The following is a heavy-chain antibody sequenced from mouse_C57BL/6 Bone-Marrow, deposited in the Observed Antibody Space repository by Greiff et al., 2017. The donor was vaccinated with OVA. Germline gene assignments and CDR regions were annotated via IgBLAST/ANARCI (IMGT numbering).Heavy chain of an antibody. J-gene: IGHJ1*03. D-gene: IGHD2-1*01. CDR3: ARGRNGNYVPYWYFDV. Sequence: QVQLQQPGAELVRPGTSVKLSCKASGYTFTSYWMHWVKQRPGQGLEWIGVIDPSDSYTNYNQKFKGKATLTVDTSSSTAYMQLSSLTSEDSAVYYCARGRNGNYVPYWYFDVWGTGTTVTVSS. CDR1: GYTFTSYW. V-gene: IGHV1-59*01. CDR2: IDPSDSYT.